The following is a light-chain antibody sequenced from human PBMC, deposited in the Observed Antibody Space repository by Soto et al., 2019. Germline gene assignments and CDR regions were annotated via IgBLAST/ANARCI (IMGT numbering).Light chain of an antibody. CDR1: QSVSSN. J-gene: IGKJ1*01. CDR3: QQYNDWWT. Sequence: EIVMTQSPATLSVSPGEGATLSCRASQSVSSNLTWYQQKPGQAPRLLIYGASTRATGVPARFSSSGSGTEFTLTISSLQPEDFAVYYCQQYNDWWTFGQGTKVEIK. V-gene: IGKV3-15*01. CDR2: GAS.